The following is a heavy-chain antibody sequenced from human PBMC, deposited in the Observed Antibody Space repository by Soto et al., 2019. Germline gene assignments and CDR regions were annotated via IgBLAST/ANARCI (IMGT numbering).Heavy chain of an antibody. V-gene: IGHV4-59*01. CDR2: IYYSGST. Sequence: QVQLQESGPGLVKPSETLSLTCTVSGGSISSYYWSWIRQPPGKGLEWIGYIYYSGSTNYNPSLKRRDTISVATSKNQFSLKLSSVTAADTAVYYCASSNIAAAGFYYYGMDVWGRGTTVTVSS. J-gene: IGHJ6*02. D-gene: IGHD6-13*01. CDR1: GGSISSYY. CDR3: ASSNIAAAGFYYYGMDV.